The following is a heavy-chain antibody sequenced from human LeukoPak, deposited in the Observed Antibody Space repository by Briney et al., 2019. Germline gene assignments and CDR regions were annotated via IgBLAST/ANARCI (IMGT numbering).Heavy chain of an antibody. CDR2: IRSKAYGGTT. Sequence: GGSLRLSCTASGFTFGDYAMSWFRQAPGKGLEWVGFIRSKAYGGTTEYAASVKGRFTISRDDSKSIAYLQMNSLKTEDTAVYYCTRATMVRGVTPDAFDNWGQGTMVTVSS. CDR3: TRATMVRGVTPDAFDN. CDR1: GFTFGDYA. J-gene: IGHJ3*02. V-gene: IGHV3-49*03. D-gene: IGHD3-10*01.